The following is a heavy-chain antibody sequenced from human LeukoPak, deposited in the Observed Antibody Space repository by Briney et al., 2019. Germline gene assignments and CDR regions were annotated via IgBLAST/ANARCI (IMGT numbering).Heavy chain of an antibody. V-gene: IGHV1-18*01. D-gene: IGHD1-26*01. CDR2: LSAYNGNT. CDR3: ARGGSYYDAFDI. Sequence: ASVKVSCKASGYTFTSYGISWVRQAHGQGLEWMGLLSAYNGNTNYAQTLQGRVTMTTDTSTSTAYMELRSLRSDDTAVYYCARGGSYYDAFDIWGQGTMVTVSS. J-gene: IGHJ3*02. CDR1: GYTFTSYG.